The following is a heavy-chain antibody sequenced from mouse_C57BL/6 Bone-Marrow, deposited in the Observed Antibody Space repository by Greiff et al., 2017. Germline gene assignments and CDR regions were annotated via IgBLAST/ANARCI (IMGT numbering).Heavy chain of an antibody. CDR3: AIRGYYGSSSNWYFDV. CDR2: IDPSDSST. V-gene: IGHV1-59*01. CDR1: GYTFTSYW. Sequence: QVQLQQPGAELVRPGTSVKLSCKASGYTFTSYWMHWVKQRPGQGLEWIGVIDPSDSSTNYNQKFKGKATLTVDTSSSTAYMQLSSLKSEDSAVYYCAIRGYYGSSSNWYFDVWGTGTTVTVSS. J-gene: IGHJ1*03. D-gene: IGHD1-1*01.